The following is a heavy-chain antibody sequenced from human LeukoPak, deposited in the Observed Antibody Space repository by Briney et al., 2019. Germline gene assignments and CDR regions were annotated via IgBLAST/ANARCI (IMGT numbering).Heavy chain of an antibody. CDR1: GFTFSSYA. CDR3: AKDPWYYAGAGGHYNNWFDP. CDR2: ISYDGSNK. Sequence: GGSLRLSCAAAGFTFSSYAMHWVRQAPGKGLEWVTDISYDGSNKYYADSVKGRFTISRDNSENMLYLQMNSLRAEDTAVYYCAKDPWYYAGAGGHYNNWFDPWGQGTLVTVSS. D-gene: IGHD3-10*01. J-gene: IGHJ5*02. V-gene: IGHV3-30*18.